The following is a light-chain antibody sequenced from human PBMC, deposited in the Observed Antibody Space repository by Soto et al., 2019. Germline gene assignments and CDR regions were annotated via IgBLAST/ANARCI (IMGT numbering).Light chain of an antibody. CDR2: EAS. Sequence: DIQLTQSPSLLSASVGDRVTITCRASHDISTYLAWYQQKPGKAPKLMIYEASTLQSGVPSRFSGSGSGTDFTLAISNLKPEDFATYYCHQTYSGRSFGPGTKVDIK. CDR3: HQTYSGRS. J-gene: IGKJ1*01. CDR1: HDISTY. V-gene: IGKV1-9*01.